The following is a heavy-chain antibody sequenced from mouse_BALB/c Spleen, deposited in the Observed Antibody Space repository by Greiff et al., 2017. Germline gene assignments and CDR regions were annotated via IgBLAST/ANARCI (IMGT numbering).Heavy chain of an antibody. CDR1: GYSITSDYA. CDR2: ISYSGST. J-gene: IGHJ1*01. CDR3: ARGDYGNWYFDV. D-gene: IGHD2-1*01. V-gene: IGHV3-2*02. Sequence: EVQLQESGPGLVKPSQSLSLTCTVTGYSITSDYAWNWIRQFPGNKLEWMGYISYSGSTSYNPSLKSRISITRDTSKNQFFLQLNSVTTEDTATYYCARGDYGNWYFDVWGAGTTVTVSS.